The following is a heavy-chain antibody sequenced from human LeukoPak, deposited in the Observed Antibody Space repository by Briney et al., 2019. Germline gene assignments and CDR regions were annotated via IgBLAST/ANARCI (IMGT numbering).Heavy chain of an antibody. V-gene: IGHV4-34*01. D-gene: IGHD5-18*01. CDR3: AGQGVNTTIVQVMYAFDI. J-gene: IGHJ3*02. Sequence: PSETLSLTGAVYGDFYSGYYWSWIRQPPGKGLEWIGEINHSGSANYNPSLKSRPTISINTSKNQFSLKLSSVTAADTAVYYCAGQGVNTTIVQVMYAFDIWGQGTMVTVSS. CDR1: GDFYSGYY. CDR2: INHSGSA.